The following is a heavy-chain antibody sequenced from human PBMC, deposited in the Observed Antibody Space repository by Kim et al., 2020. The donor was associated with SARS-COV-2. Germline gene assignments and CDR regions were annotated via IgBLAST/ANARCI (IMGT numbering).Heavy chain of an antibody. CDR1: GFTFSSYA. CDR2: ISGSGGST. CDR3: AKGSTAYYYGSGSYYRGDAFDI. J-gene: IGHJ3*02. D-gene: IGHD3-10*01. V-gene: IGHV3-23*01. Sequence: GGSLRLSCAASGFTFSSYAMSWVRQAPGKGLEWVSAISGSGGSTYYADSVKGRFTISRDNSKNTLYLQMNSLRAEDTAVYYCAKGSTAYYYGSGSYYRGDAFDIWGQGTMVTVSS.